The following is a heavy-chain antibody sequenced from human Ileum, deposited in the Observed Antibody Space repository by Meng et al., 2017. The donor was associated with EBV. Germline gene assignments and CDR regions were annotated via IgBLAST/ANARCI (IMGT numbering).Heavy chain of an antibody. V-gene: IGHV3-11*01. D-gene: IGHD6-13*01. Sequence: VQVVASGGGLVKPGGSLGLSCAASGFTFSNYYMNWIRQAPGKGLEWVSFISSTGSTTYYADSVKGRFTVSRDNAKNSLFLQMHSLRAEDTAVYYCVYSSSFHWGQGTLVTVSS. J-gene: IGHJ4*02. CDR3: VYSSSFH. CDR1: GFTFSNYY. CDR2: ISSTGSTT.